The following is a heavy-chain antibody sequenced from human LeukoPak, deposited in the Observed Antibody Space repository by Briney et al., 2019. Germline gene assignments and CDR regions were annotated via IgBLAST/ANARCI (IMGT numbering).Heavy chain of an antibody. CDR1: GGSFSGYY. CDR2: IYHSGST. D-gene: IGHD4-23*01. V-gene: IGHV4-30-2*01. CDR3: ARAGGNAFAFDI. J-gene: IGHJ3*02. Sequence: PSETLSLTCAVYGGSFSGYYWSWIRQPPGKGLEWIGYIYHSGSTYYNPSLKSRVTISVDRSKNQFSPKLSSVTAADTAVYYCARAGGNAFAFDIWGQGTMVTVSS.